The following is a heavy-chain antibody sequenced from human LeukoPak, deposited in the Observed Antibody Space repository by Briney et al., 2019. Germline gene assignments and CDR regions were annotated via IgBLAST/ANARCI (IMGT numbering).Heavy chain of an antibody. D-gene: IGHD3-3*01. V-gene: IGHV1-8*01. CDR2: MNPNSGNT. CDR1: GYTFTSYD. J-gene: IGHJ6*02. CDR3: ARVGDFWSGYYIYGMDV. Sequence: ASVKVSCKASGYTFTSYDINWVRQATGQGLEWMGWMNPNSGNTGYAQKFQGRVTMTRNTSISTAYMELSSLRSEDTAVYYCARVGDFWSGYYIYGMDVRGQGTTVTVSS.